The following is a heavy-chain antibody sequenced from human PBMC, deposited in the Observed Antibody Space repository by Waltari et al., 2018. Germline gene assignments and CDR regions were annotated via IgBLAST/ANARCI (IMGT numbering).Heavy chain of an antibody. Sequence: QVQLQESGPGLVKPSETLSLTCAVSGYSISSGYYWGWIRQPPGKGLEWIGSIYHSGSTYYNPSLKSRVTISVDTSKNQFSLKLSSVTAADTAVYYCARGRGGNSDYWGQGTLVTVSS. D-gene: IGHD2-21*02. CDR2: IYHSGST. J-gene: IGHJ4*02. CDR3: ARGRGGNSDY. CDR1: GYSISSGYY. V-gene: IGHV4-38-2*01.